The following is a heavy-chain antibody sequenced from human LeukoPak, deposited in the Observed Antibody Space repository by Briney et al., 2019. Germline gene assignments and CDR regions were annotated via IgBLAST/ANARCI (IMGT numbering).Heavy chain of an antibody. J-gene: IGHJ4*02. CDR1: GYTFTGYY. CDR3: ARGRDLVRYGSGSYLPLDY. V-gene: IGHV1-2*02. CDR2: INPNSGGT. Sequence: ASVKVSCKASGYTFTGYYMHWVRQAPGQGLEWMGWINPNSGGTNYAQKFQGRVTMTTDTSTSTAYMELRSLRSDDTAVYYCARGRDLVRYGSGSYLPLDYWGQGTLVTVSS. D-gene: IGHD3-10*01.